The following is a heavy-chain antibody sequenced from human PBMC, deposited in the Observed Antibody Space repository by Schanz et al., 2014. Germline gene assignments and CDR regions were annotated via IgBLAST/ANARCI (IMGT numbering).Heavy chain of an antibody. CDR1: GFTFSSYG. CDR2: IWYDGNNK. V-gene: IGHV3-33*08. J-gene: IGHJ5*02. CDR3: ARQPGRITVSGVVSNWFDP. D-gene: IGHD3-3*01. Sequence: QVQLVESGGGLVKPGGSLRLSCAASGFTFSSYGMHWVRQAPGKGLEWVAIIWYDGNNKKYADSVKGRFTISRDNSKNTLYLQMNSLRVEDTAVYYCARQPGRITVSGVVSNWFDPWGQGTLVTVSS.